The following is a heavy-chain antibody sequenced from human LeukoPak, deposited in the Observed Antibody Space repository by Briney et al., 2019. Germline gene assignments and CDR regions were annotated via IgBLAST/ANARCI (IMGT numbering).Heavy chain of an antibody. CDR3: AREALYCTSTSCYGYFDS. D-gene: IGHD2-2*01. Sequence: GGSLRLSCAASGFTFSTYAMSWVRQAPGKGLEWVSTISSSGGSTYYAYSVKGRFTISRDNSKNTLYLQMNSLRAEDTAVYYCAREALYCTSTSCYGYFDSWGQGTLVTVSS. CDR2: ISSSGGST. CDR1: GFTFSTYA. J-gene: IGHJ4*02. V-gene: IGHV3-23*01.